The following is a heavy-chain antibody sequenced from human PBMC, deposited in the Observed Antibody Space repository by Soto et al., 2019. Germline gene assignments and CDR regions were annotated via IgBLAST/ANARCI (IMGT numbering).Heavy chain of an antibody. D-gene: IGHD1-20*01. V-gene: IGHV3-23*01. CDR1: GFNVGAFA. Sequence: EVQLLESGGDLVQPGGSLRLSCAASGFNVGAFAVNWVRQAPGKGLEWVSGISVSDAFIYYADSVRGRFSISRDASENILYLQTNILRVDDTALYYCTRETVAGITGLDYWGPGTLVNVS. CDR2: ISVSDAFI. CDR3: TRETVAGITGLDY. J-gene: IGHJ4*02.